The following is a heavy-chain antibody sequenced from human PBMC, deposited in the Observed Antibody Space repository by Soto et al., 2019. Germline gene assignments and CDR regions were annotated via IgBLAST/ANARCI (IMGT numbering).Heavy chain of an antibody. CDR1: GFTFSSYA. Sequence: EVQLLESGGGLVQPGGSLRLSCAASGFTFSSYALTWVRQAPGKGLEWVSGISDGGDSTHYADSVKGRFTVSRDNYKNSQYRQINRLRAEDTAVYYCAKHSTNYDSWSGAVKGAFDIWGQGTMVTVSS. J-gene: IGHJ3*02. CDR3: AKHSTNYDSWSGAVKGAFDI. D-gene: IGHD3-3*01. CDR2: ISDGGDST. V-gene: IGHV3-23*01.